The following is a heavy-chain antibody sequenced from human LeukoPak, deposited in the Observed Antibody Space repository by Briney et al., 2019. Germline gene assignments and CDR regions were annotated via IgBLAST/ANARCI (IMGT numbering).Heavy chain of an antibody. CDR3: ARGPMYCSSTSCSQPYYYYMDV. CDR2: IIPIFGTA. V-gene: IGHV1-69*05. CDR1: GYTFTSYA. D-gene: IGHD2-2*01. Sequence: SVKVSCKASGYTFTSYAISWVRQAPGQGLEWMGGIIPIFGTANYAQKFQGRVTITTDESTSTAYMELSSLRSEDTAVSYCARGPMYCSSTSCSQPYYYYMDVWGKGTTVTVSS. J-gene: IGHJ6*03.